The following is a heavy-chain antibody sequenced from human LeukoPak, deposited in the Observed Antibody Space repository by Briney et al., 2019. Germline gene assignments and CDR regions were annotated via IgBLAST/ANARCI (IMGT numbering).Heavy chain of an antibody. V-gene: IGHV1-58*01. CDR3: AAHHAEDSSGWDNYYYGMDV. D-gene: IGHD6-19*01. CDR2: IVVGSGNT. Sequence: SVKVSCKASGFTFTSSAVQWVRQARGQRLEWIGWIVVGSGNTNYAQKFQERVTITRDMSTSTAYMELSSLRSEDTAVYYCAAHHAEDSSGWDNYYYGMDVWGQGTTVTVSS. CDR1: GFTFTSSA. J-gene: IGHJ6*02.